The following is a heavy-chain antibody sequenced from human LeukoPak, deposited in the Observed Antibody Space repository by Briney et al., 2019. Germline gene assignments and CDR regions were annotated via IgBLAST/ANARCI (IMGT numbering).Heavy chain of an antibody. CDR1: GFTFTNYN. CDR2: INPSSGST. J-gene: IGHJ4*02. Sequence: ASVKVSCKASGFTFTNYNMHWVRQAPGQGLEWMGVINPSSGSTSYAQKFQGRVTMTRDTSTRTVYMELSRLRSEDTAVYYCARRGIGYYFDYWGQGSLVTVSS. D-gene: IGHD3-16*01. CDR3: ARRGIGYYFDY. V-gene: IGHV1-46*01.